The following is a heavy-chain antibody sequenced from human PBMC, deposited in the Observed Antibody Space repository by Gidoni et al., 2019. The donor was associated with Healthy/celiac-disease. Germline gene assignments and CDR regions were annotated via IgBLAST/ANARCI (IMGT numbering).Heavy chain of an antibody. Sequence: QVQLVESGGGVVQPGRSLRLSCAASGFTFSSYGMHWVRQAPGKGLGWVAVIWYDGSNKYYADSVKGRFTISRDNSKNTLYLQMNSLRAEDTAVYYCARDGTRGWYEYYFDYWGQGTLVTVSS. CDR2: IWYDGSNK. J-gene: IGHJ4*02. V-gene: IGHV3-33*08. CDR3: ARDGTRGWYEYYFDY. D-gene: IGHD6-19*01. CDR1: GFTFSSYG.